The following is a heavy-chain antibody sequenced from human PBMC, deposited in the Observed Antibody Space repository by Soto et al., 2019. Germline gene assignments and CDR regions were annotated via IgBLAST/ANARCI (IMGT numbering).Heavy chain of an antibody. V-gene: IGHV4-34*01. CDR2: INHSGST. CDR3: AREDERDYYYYGMDV. J-gene: IGHJ6*02. Sequence: SETLSLTCAVYGGSFSGYYWSWIRQPPGKGLEWIGEINHSGSTNYNPSLKSRVTISVDTSKNQFSLKLSSVTAADTAVYYCAREDERDYYYYGMDVWGQGTTVTVSS. CDR1: GGSFSGYY.